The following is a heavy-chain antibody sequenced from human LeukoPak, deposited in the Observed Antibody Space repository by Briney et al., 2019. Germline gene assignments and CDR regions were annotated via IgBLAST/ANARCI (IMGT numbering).Heavy chain of an antibody. CDR3: ARGDSGSFSQFDC. J-gene: IGHJ4*02. D-gene: IGHD1-26*01. Sequence: SETLSLTCIVSGGSISSYYWSWIRQPPGKGLEWIGYVYYSGSTNYNPSLKSRVTISVDTSKNQFSLKLTSVTAADMAVYYCARGDSGSFSQFDCWGQGTLVTVSS. CDR2: VYYSGST. CDR1: GGSISSYY. V-gene: IGHV4-59*01.